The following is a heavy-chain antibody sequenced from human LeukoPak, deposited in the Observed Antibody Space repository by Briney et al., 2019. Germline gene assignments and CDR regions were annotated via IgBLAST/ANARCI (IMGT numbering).Heavy chain of an antibody. CDR2: ISSSSSYI. CDR3: ARSYGDKFDY. D-gene: IGHD4-17*01. Sequence: PGGSLRHSCAASGFTFSSYSMNWVRQAPGQGLEWVSSISSSSSYIYYADSVKGRFTISRDNAKNSLYLQMNSLRAEDTAVYYCARSYGDKFDYRGQGTLVTVSS. J-gene: IGHJ4*02. CDR1: GFTFSSYS. V-gene: IGHV3-21*01.